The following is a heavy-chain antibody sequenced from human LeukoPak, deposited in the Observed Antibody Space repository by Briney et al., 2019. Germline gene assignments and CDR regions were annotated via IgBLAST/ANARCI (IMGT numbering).Heavy chain of an antibody. V-gene: IGHV4-59*01. CDR2: IYYSGST. CDR3: ASGQQWLFFYY. D-gene: IGHD6-19*01. J-gene: IGHJ4*02. Sequence: SETLSLTCTVSGGSISSYYWSWIRQPPGKGLEWIGYIYYSGSTNYNPSLKSRVTISVDTSKNQFSLKLSSVTAADTAVYYCASGQQWLFFYYWGQGTLVTVSS. CDR1: GGSISSYY.